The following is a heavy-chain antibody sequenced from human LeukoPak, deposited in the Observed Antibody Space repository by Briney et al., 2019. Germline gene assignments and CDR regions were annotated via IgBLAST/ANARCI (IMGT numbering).Heavy chain of an antibody. CDR3: ARGTEIQLNSYYYYYIDV. CDR1: GGSISSYY. J-gene: IGHJ6*03. D-gene: IGHD5-18*01. CDR2: IYTSGNT. Sequence: SETLSLTCTVPGGSISSYYWSWIRQPAGKGLEWIGRIYTSGNTNYNPSLKSRVTMSVDTSKNQFSLKLSSVTAADTAVYYCARGTEIQLNSYYYYYIDVWGKGTTVTVSS. V-gene: IGHV4-4*07.